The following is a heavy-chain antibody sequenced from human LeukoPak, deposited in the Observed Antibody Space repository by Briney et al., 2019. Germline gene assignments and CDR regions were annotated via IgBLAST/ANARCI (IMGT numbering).Heavy chain of an antibody. V-gene: IGHV1-2*02. CDR2: INPNSGGT. D-gene: IGHD4-17*01. CDR1: GYTFTDYY. CDR3: ARVADYGDYGY. J-gene: IGHJ4*02. Sequence: GASVKVSCKASGYTFTDYYMHWVRQAPGQGLEWMGWINPNSGGTNYAQKFQGRVTVTRDTSISTVYMELSRLRSDGTAVYYCARVADYGDYGYWGQGTLVTVSS.